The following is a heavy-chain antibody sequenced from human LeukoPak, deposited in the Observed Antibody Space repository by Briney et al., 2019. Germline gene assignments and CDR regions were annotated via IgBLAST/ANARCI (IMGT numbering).Heavy chain of an antibody. V-gene: IGHV1-69*13. J-gene: IGHJ6*02. CDR2: IIPIFNTA. CDR3: AREFAGSRDGYNLVYGMDV. D-gene: IGHD5-24*01. Sequence: SVKASCKASGYTFTGYYMHWVRQAPGQGLEWMGGIIPIFNTANYAQKFQGRVTITADESTSTAYMELCSLRSEDTAVYYCAREFAGSRDGYNLVYGMDVCGQGTTVTVSS. CDR1: GYTFTGYY.